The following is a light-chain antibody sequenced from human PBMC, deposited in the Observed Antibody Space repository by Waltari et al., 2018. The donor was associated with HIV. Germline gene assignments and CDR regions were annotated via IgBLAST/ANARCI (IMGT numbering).Light chain of an antibody. V-gene: IGKV3-20*01. CDR2: GAG. Sequence: IVLTQSPGPLALSPGDRASLACRASSTITNKYLAWYQQRPGQPPRLLMYGAGYRASGIPDKFSGSGSGTDFTLTINRLEPEDFAVYYCQQYVGTLYTFGQGTRLEIK. CDR1: STITNKY. J-gene: IGKJ2*01. CDR3: QQYVGTLYT.